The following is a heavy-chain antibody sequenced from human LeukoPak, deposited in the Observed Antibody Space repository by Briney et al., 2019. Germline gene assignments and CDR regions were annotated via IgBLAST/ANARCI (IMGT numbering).Heavy chain of an antibody. D-gene: IGHD2-2*01. J-gene: IGHJ5*02. CDR1: GGSISSYY. Sequence: SETLSLTCTVSGGSISSYYWSWIRQPAGKGLEWIGRIYTSGSTNYNPSLKSRVTMSVDTSKNQFSLELSSVTAADTAVYYCARDGIVVVPAAINSGFDPWGQGTLVTVSS. V-gene: IGHV4-4*07. CDR3: ARDGIVVVPAAINSGFDP. CDR2: IYTSGST.